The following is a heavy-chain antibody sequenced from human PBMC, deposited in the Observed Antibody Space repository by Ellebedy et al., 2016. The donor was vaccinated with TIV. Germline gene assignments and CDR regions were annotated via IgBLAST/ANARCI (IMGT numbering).Heavy chain of an antibody. V-gene: IGHV4-31*03. Sequence: SETLSLTXTVSGGSISSGGYYWSWIRQHPGKGLEWIGYIYYSGSTYYNPSLKSRVTISVDTSKNQFSLKLSSVTAADTAVYYCARMGGIADKYGMDVWGQGTTVTVSS. CDR1: GGSISSGGYY. CDR2: IYYSGST. J-gene: IGHJ6*02. D-gene: IGHD1-26*01. CDR3: ARMGGIADKYGMDV.